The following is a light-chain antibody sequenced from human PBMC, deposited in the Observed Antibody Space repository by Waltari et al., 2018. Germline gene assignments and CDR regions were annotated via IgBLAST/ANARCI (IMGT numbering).Light chain of an antibody. V-gene: IGKV1-5*03. J-gene: IGKJ1*01. CDR2: SAS. CDR3: QQYDNYWT. CDR1: QSITNW. Sequence: DIQMTQSPSPLSSSVGDRATITCRASQSITNWLAWYQQKPGKAPKLLIYSASNLESGVPSRFSGSGSGTEFTLTISSLQPDDFATYYCQQYDNYWTFGQGTKVEIK.